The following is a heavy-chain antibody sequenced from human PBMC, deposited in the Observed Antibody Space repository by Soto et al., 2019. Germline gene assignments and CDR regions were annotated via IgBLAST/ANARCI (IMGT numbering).Heavy chain of an antibody. D-gene: IGHD6-13*01. CDR3: ARDQGYSSSNFDY. V-gene: IGHV1-18*01. Sequence: QVQLVQSGAEVKKPGASVKVSCKASGYTFTSYGISWVRQAPGQGLEWMGWISAYNGNTNYAQKLQGRVTMTTDTSTSTGYMGLSSLGSDDTAVYYCARDQGYSSSNFDYWGQGTLVTVSS. J-gene: IGHJ4*02. CDR2: ISAYNGNT. CDR1: GYTFTSYG.